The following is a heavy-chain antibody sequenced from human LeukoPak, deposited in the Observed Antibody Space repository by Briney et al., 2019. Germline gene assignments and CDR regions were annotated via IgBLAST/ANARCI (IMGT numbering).Heavy chain of an antibody. V-gene: IGHV1-2*02. CDR1: GYTFTGYY. CDR2: SNRNNGDT. J-gene: IGHJ5*02. CDR3: ARGRSATVTIT. Sequence: VSVKVSCKASGYTFTGYYMHWVRQAPGQGLEWMGWSNRNNGDTKYAQKFQGRVTMTTDTSINTGYMELSSLRSDDTAVYYCARGRSATVTITWGPGTQVTVSS. D-gene: IGHD4-17*01.